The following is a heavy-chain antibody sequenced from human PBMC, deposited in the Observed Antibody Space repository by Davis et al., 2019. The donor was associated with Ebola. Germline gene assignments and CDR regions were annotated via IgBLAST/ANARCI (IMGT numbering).Heavy chain of an antibody. Sequence: AASVKVSCKASGYTFTSYDINWVRQATGQGLEWMGRINPNSGGTNYAQKFQGRVTMTRDTSISTAYMELSRLRSDDTAVYYCARGGVDTMIVVVTTLDYWGQGTLVTVSS. D-gene: IGHD3-22*01. V-gene: IGHV1-2*06. CDR1: GYTFTSYD. J-gene: IGHJ4*02. CDR2: INPNSGGT. CDR3: ARGGVDTMIVVVTTLDY.